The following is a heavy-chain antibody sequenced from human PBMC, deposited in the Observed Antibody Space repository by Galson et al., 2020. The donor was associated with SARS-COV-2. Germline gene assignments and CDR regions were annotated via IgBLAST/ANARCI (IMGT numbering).Heavy chain of an antibody. CDR1: GFSISTYA. D-gene: IGHD2-2*01. CDR3: SRDSACSSPRCKYKGRFAP. J-gene: IGHJ5*02. V-gene: IGHV3-21*06. Sequence: TGGTLSLTCAVSGFSISTYAMNWVRQAPGQGLEWVSSISSSGSDMSYADSVQGRFTISRDNAKNSLYLQMNNLRVDDTAMYYCSRDSACSSPRCKYKGRFAPLGPGTQVTVSS. CDR2: ISSSGSDM.